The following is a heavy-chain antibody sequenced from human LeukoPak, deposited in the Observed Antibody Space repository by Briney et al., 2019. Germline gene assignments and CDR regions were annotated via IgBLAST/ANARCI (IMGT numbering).Heavy chain of an antibody. J-gene: IGHJ4*02. CDR1: GASISSYY. CDR3: ARGVSGSYYNY. V-gene: IGHV4-59*12. CDR2: IYYSGSI. Sequence: PSETLSLTCTVSGASISSYYWSWIRQPPGKGLEWIGDIYYSGSIKYNPSLKSRVTMSVDRSKNQFSLKLSSVTAADTAVYYCARGVSGSYYNYWGQGTLVTVSS. D-gene: IGHD3-10*01.